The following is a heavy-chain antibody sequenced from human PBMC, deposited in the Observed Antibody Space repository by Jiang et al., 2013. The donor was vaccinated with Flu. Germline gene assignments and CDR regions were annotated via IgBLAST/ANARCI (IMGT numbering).Heavy chain of an antibody. V-gene: IGHV4-61*02. Sequence: PGLVKPSQTLSLTCTVSGGSISSGSYYWSWIRQPAGKGLEWIGRIYTSGSTNYNPSLKSRVTISVDTSKNQFSLKLSSVTAADTAVYYCARDHQGPPLDYGDYDYYYYYGMDVWGQGTTVTVSS. CDR3: ARDHQGPPLDYGDYDYYYYYGMDV. D-gene: IGHD4-17*01. J-gene: IGHJ6*02. CDR2: IYTSGST. CDR1: GGSISSGSYY.